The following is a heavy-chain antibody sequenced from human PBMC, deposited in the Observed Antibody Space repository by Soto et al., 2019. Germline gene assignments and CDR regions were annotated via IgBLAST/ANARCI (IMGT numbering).Heavy chain of an antibody. CDR3: GKDPNGDCVGGFDF. CDR2: ISASGGGT. J-gene: IGHJ3*01. CDR1: GFTFNSYA. Sequence: EVQLLESGGDLVQPGGSLRLSCATSGFTFNSYAMSWVRQAPGKGLEWVSGISASGGGTYYLDSVKVRFTISNARSSNTLYLQMNSMRAEDTAVYFCGKDPNGDCVGGFDFWGPGTMVTVSS. V-gene: IGHV3-23*01. D-gene: IGHD2-21*02.